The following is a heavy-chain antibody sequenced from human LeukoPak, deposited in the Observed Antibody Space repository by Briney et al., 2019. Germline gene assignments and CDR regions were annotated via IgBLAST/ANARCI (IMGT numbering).Heavy chain of an antibody. V-gene: IGHV3-72*01. D-gene: IGHD3-22*01. CDR2: TRNKANSYTT. Sequence: GGSLRLSCAASGFTFSDHYMDWVRQAPGKGLEWVGRTRNKANSYTTEYAASVKGRFTISRDDSKNSLYLQMNSLKTEDTAVYYCARVTDYYDSSGYYDLWGQGTLDTVSS. J-gene: IGHJ4*02. CDR1: GFTFSDHY. CDR3: ARVTDYYDSSGYYDL.